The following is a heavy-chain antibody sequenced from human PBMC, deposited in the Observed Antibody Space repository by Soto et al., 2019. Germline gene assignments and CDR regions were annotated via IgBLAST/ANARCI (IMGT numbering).Heavy chain of an antibody. Sequence: GGPLGVSCTASGFTFSSPAISWVGQAPGKELEWVSAVSGSGGSTYCADSVKARVTISGDDSKNTLYLQMNSLRAEDTAVYYCVKGGPYDNSCANYFPLPSIDYSGQATLWTLSS. CDR1: GFTFSSPA. J-gene: IGHJ4*02. D-gene: IGHD3-22*01. V-gene: IGHV3-23*01. CDR3: VKGGPYDNSCANYFPLPSIDY. CDR2: VSGSGGST.